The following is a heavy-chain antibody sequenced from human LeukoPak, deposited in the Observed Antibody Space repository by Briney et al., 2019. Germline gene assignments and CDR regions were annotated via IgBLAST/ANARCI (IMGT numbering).Heavy chain of an antibody. D-gene: IGHD6-13*01. CDR2: ISSSGSTI. Sequence: PGGSLRLSCAASGFTFSSYEMNWVRQAPGEGLEWVSYISSSGSTIYYADSVKGRFTISRDNAKNSLYLQMNSLRAEDTAVYYCARVGQQLVLDYFDYWGQGTLVTVSS. J-gene: IGHJ4*02. CDR3: ARVGQQLVLDYFDY. V-gene: IGHV3-48*03. CDR1: GFTFSSYE.